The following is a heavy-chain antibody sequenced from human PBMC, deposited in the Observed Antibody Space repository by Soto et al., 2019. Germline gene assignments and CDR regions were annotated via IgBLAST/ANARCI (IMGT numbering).Heavy chain of an antibody. CDR2: IYYSGST. CDR3: ARGAYCSSISCYLAEYYYYYYMDV. J-gene: IGHJ6*03. D-gene: IGHD2-2*01. Sequence: SETLSLTCTVSGGSISSYYWSWIRQPPGKGLEWIGYIYYSGSTNYNPSLKSRVTISVDTSKNQFSLKLSSVTAADTAVYYCARGAYCSSISCYLAEYYYYYYMDVWGKGTTVTVSS. CDR1: GGSISSYY. V-gene: IGHV4-59*01.